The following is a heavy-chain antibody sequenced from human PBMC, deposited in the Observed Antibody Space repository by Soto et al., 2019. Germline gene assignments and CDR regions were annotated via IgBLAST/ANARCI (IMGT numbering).Heavy chain of an antibody. CDR3: AHRVLRTVFGLVTTTAIYFDF. CDR2: IYWDDDK. J-gene: IGHJ4*02. V-gene: IGHV2-5*02. CDR1: GFSLTTSGVG. D-gene: IGHD3-3*01. Sequence: QITLNESGPTVVRPTETLTLTCRFSGFSLTTSGVGVGWIRQSPGKAPEWLALIYWDDDKRYSAYLKSRLTITKDTSKKQVVLTVSDLDPTDTATYYCAHRVLRTVFGLVTTTAIYFDFWGQGTPVAVSS.